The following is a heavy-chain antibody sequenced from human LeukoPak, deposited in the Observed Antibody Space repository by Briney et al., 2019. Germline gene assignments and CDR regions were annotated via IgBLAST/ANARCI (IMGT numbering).Heavy chain of an antibody. D-gene: IGHD6-19*01. Sequence: PSETLSLTCTVSGGSISSSSYYWGWIRQPPGKGLEWIGSIYYSGSTYYNPSLKSRVTISVDTSKNQFSLKLSSVTAADTAVYYCARVSLSRRNYSSGQNSRKYYFDYWGQGTLVTVSS. J-gene: IGHJ4*02. CDR1: GGSISSSSYY. V-gene: IGHV4-39*07. CDR2: IYYSGST. CDR3: ARVSLSRRNYSSGQNSRKYYFDY.